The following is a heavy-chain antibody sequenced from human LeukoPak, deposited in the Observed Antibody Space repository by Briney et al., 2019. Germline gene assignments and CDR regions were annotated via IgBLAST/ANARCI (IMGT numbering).Heavy chain of an antibody. D-gene: IGHD3-22*01. CDR1: GFTFSSYA. J-gene: IGHJ4*02. V-gene: IGHV3-30-3*01. CDR2: ISYDGSNK. Sequence: PARSLRLSCAASGFTFSSYAMHWVRLAPGKGLEGVAVISYDGSNKYYADSVKGRFTISRDNSKNTLYLQMNSLRAEDTAVYYCARAVPDYYDSSGYYRLEWDPSGFDYWGQGTLVTVSS. CDR3: ARAVPDYYDSSGYYRLEWDPSGFDY.